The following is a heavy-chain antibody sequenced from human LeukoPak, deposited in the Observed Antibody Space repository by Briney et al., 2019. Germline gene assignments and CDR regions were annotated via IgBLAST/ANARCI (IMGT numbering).Heavy chain of an antibody. J-gene: IGHJ6*03. CDR3: ARVNYYDSYYYYMNV. V-gene: IGHV1-69*05. Sequence: GASVKVSCKASGGTFSSYAISWVRQAPGQGLEWMGRIIPIFGTANYAQKFQGRVTITTEESTSTAYMELSSLRSEDTAVYYCARVNYYDSYYYYMNVWGKGTTVTVSS. CDR2: IIPIFGTA. D-gene: IGHD3-22*01. CDR1: GGTFSSYA.